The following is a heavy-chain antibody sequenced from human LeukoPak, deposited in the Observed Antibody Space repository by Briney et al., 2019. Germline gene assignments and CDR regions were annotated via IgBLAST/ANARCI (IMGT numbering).Heavy chain of an antibody. CDR2: IYYSGST. J-gene: IGHJ6*03. D-gene: IGHD3-22*01. Sequence: SETLSLTCTVSGGSISSSSYYWGWIRQPPGKGLEWIGSIYYSGSTYYNPSLKSRVTISVDTSKNQFSLKLSSVTAADTAVYYCARIHYYDSSGYYPYYYMDVWGKGTTVTVSS. CDR1: GGSISSSSYY. CDR3: ARIHYYDSSGYYPYYYMDV. V-gene: IGHV4-39*07.